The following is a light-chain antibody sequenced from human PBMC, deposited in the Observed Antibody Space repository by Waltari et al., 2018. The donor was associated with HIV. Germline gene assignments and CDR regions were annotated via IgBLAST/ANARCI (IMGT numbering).Light chain of an antibody. J-gene: IGKJ4*01. CDR1: QSISGA. CDR2: DAS. CDR3: QQGSGWPPAFS. Sequence: EVPLTQSTATLSLSPGESATLSCRASQSISGAVAWYQQKPGQAPRLLIYDASRRYTGIPARFRGSGSGTDFTLTISSLEPEDFGIYYCQQGSGWPPAFSFGGGTRVDIK. V-gene: IGKV3-11*01.